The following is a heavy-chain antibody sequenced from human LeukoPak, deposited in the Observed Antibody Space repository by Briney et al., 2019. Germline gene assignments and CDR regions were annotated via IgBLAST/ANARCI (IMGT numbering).Heavy chain of an antibody. V-gene: IGHV1-2*02. CDR2: INPNSGGT. J-gene: IGHJ6*03. CDR1: GYTFTGYY. CDR3: ARANNYDFWSGYSPYYYYYMDV. Sequence: ASVKVSCKASGYTFTGYYMHWVRQAPGQGLEWMGWINPNSGGTNYAQKFQGRVTMTRDTSISTAYMELSRLRSDDTAVYYCARANNYDFWSGYSPYYYYYMDVWGKGTTVTVSS. D-gene: IGHD3-3*01.